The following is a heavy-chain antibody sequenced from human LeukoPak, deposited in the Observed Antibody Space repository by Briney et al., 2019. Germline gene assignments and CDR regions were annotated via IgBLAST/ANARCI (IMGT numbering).Heavy chain of an antibody. CDR3: AREAAAGTGDAFDI. Sequence: PSETLSLTCTVSGDSVSNFYWSWIRQPAGKGLEWIGRIYSSGSTNYNPSLKSRVTMSVDTSKSQFSLKLSSVTPEDTAVYYCAREAAAGTGDAFDIWGQGTMVTVSS. V-gene: IGHV4-4*07. CDR1: GDSVSNFY. J-gene: IGHJ3*02. D-gene: IGHD6-13*01. CDR2: IYSSGST.